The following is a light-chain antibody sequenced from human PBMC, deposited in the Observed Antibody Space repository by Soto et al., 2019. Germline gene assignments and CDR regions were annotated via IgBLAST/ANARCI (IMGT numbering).Light chain of an antibody. J-gene: IGKJ5*01. CDR2: GAS. V-gene: IGKV3-20*01. Sequence: EIVLTQSPGTLSLSPGERATLSCRASQSVRSNYLAWYQQKPGQAPRLLIYGASSRATGIPDRFSGSGSGSDFTLTLSRLEPEDFAVFYCQQYGTSPITFGRGTRLEIK. CDR1: QSVRSNY. CDR3: QQYGTSPIT.